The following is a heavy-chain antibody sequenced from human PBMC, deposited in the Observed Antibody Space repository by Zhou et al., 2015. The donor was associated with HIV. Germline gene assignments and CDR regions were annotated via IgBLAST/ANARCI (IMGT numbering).Heavy chain of an antibody. CDR1: GYNFVSYG. CDR3: ARVSQVRAVTDYYGMDV. D-gene: IGHD2-21*02. Sequence: QAQLVQSGTEVKKPGASVKVSCKASGYNFVSYGISWVRQAPGQGLEYLGRITTYNGKTIYAQKLQDRVTMTTDTSTGTAYMEVRSLRSDDTAVYYCARVSQVRAVTDYYGMDVWGQGTTVIVSS. CDR2: ITTYNGKT. J-gene: IGHJ6*02. V-gene: IGHV1-18*01.